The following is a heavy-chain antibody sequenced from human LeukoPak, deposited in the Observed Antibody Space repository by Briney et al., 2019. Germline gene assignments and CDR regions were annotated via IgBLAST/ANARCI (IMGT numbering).Heavy chain of an antibody. V-gene: IGHV4-39*01. J-gene: IGHJ4*02. D-gene: IGHD5-12*01. CDR3: ARQYYSGYGLPFDY. Sequence: PSETLPLTCTVSGGSISSSSYYWGWIRQPPGKGLEWIGSIYYSGNTYYNPSLKSRVTISVDTSKNQFSLKLNSVTAADTAVYYCARQYYSGYGLPFDYWGQGTLVTVSS. CDR2: IYYSGNT. CDR1: GGSISSSSYY.